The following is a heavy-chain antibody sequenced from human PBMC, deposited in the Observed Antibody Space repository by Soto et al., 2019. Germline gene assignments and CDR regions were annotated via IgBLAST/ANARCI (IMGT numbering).Heavy chain of an antibody. CDR1: GFTFSSYA. Sequence: QVQLVESGGGVVQPGTSLRLSCAASGFTFSSYAMHWVRQAPGQGLEWVALISNDGTRKYYADSVKGRFTISKDNSQNTVDLQMNSLRAEDTAVYYCVKDDTSGYYYVDYCGQGTLVTVSS. D-gene: IGHD3-22*01. CDR3: VKDDTSGYYYVDY. CDR2: ISNDGTRK. V-gene: IGHV3-30*18. J-gene: IGHJ4*02.